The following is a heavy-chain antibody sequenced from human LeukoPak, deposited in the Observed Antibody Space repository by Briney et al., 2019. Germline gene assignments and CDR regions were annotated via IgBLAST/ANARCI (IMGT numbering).Heavy chain of an antibody. D-gene: IGHD3-10*01. CDR1: GFTFSSYG. CDR3: ANAGGMVRGVMVGE. V-gene: IGHV3-30*18. J-gene: IGHJ4*02. CDR2: ISYDGSNK. Sequence: GGSLRLSCAASGFTFSSYGMHWVRQAPGKGLEWVAVISYDGSNKYYADSVKGRFTISRDNSKNTLYPQMNSLRAEDTAVYYCANAGGMVRGVMVGEWGQGTLVTVSS.